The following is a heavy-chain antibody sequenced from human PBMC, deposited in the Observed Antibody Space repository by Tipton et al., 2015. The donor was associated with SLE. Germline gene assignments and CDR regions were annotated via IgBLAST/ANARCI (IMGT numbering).Heavy chain of an antibody. V-gene: IGHV1-18*01. CDR1: GYTFTKYG. Sequence: QLVQSGAEVKKPGASVQVSCKASGYTFTKYGLSWVRQAPGQGLEWMGWISGYNGDTNYAQKLQDRVTMTTDTSTSTAYLEVRSLRSDDTAVYYCSLRWPDTWTTVYWGQGTLVTVSS. CDR2: ISGYNGDT. J-gene: IGHJ4*02. CDR3: SLRWPDTWTTVY. D-gene: IGHD5-12*01.